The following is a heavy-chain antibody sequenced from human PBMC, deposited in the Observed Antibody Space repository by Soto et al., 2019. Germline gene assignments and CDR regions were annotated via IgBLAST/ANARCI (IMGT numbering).Heavy chain of an antibody. CDR3: ARNSSSSKYSFDI. Sequence: QITLKESGPTLVKPTQTLTLTCSFSGFSLSTGGLRVGWIRQPPGKALEWLALIYWNADKRYSPYLKTRLTVTKDTSKNQVVLTMTNMDPVDTATYYGARNSSSSKYSFDIWGQGTMVTVSS. J-gene: IGHJ3*02. V-gene: IGHV2-5*01. CDR2: IYWNADK. D-gene: IGHD6-6*01. CDR1: GFSLSTGGLR.